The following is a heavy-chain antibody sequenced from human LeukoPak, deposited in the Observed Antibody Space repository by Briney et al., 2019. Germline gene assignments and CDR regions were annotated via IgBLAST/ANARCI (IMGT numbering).Heavy chain of an antibody. Sequence: PGGSLRLSCAASGFTFSSYNMNWVRQAPGKGLEWLSYILSSSSTIYYADSVKGRFTISRDNAKNSLYLRMNSLRDEDTAVYYCARSGVPYGMDVWGQGTTVTVSS. CDR3: ARSGVPYGMDV. CDR2: ILSSSSTI. J-gene: IGHJ6*02. D-gene: IGHD3-10*01. V-gene: IGHV3-48*02. CDR1: GFTFSSYN.